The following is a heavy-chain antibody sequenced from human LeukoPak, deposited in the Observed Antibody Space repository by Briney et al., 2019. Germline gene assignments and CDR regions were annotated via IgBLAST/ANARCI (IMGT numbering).Heavy chain of an antibody. CDR2: ISDSGGNT. D-gene: IGHD3-22*01. CDR3: AKSLYYYDSSGYYDPYYFDY. J-gene: IGHJ4*02. CDR1: GFSFSNHA. Sequence: GGSLRLSCAASGFSFSNHAMTWVCQAPGKGLEWVSVISDSGGNTYYADSVKGRFTISRDNSKNTLYLQMNSLRAEDTAVYYCAKSLYYYDSSGYYDPYYFDYWGQGTLVTVSS. V-gene: IGHV3-23*01.